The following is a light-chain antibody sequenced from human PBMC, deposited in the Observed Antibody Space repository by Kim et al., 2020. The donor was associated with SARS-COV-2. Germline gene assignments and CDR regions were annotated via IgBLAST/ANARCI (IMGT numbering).Light chain of an antibody. CDR1: QNVNTY. Sequence: ALSQGEATPHSLRTSQNVNTYSAYHQQQPGPARRLLFCDASNSATGSPAMCSGSGSGTFFTLTSSRLEPEDVAVYYYQQRGNWLTFGGGTKVDIK. J-gene: IGKJ4*01. CDR2: DAS. V-gene: IGKV3-11*01. CDR3: QQRGNWLT.